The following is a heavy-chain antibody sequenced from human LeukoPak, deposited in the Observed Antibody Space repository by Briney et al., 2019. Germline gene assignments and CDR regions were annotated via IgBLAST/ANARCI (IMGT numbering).Heavy chain of an antibody. V-gene: IGHV3-66*01. Sequence: GGSLRLSCAGSGFTVSSNYMSWVRQAPGQGRVGGSVIYSGGSTYYADSVKGRFTTSKDNSKTTLYLRMNRLRAEHTAVYYCAKDGRGYYDSSGYDYYFDYWGQGTLVTVSP. CDR2: IYSGGST. CDR3: AKDGRGYYDSSGYDYYFDY. D-gene: IGHD3-22*01. J-gene: IGHJ4*02. CDR1: GFTVSSNY.